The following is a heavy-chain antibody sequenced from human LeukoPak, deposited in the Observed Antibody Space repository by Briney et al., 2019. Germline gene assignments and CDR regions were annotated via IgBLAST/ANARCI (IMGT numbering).Heavy chain of an antibody. CDR1: GFTFSNYA. Sequence: GASLRLSCAASGFTFSNYAMSWVRQAPGKGLEWVSAILGSGGSTYYADSVKGRFTVSRDNSKSTLYLQMNSLRAEDTALYYCAKWGAYDVLPGYYVPDYWGQGPLVPFS. V-gene: IGHV3-23*01. J-gene: IGHJ4*02. CDR2: ILGSGGST. D-gene: IGHD3-9*01. CDR3: AKWGAYDVLPGYYVPDY.